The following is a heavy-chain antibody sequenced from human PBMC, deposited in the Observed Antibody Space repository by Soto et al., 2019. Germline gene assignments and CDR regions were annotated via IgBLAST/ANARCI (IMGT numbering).Heavy chain of an antibody. CDR1: GFTFSSYA. V-gene: IGHV3-23*01. CDR3: ARRGSGSYYDY. J-gene: IGHJ4*02. Sequence: EVQLLESGGGLVQPGGSLRLSCAASGFTFSSYAIRWVRQATVKGLEWVSAISGSGGSTYYADSVKGRFTITRDNSKNTLYLQMNSLRADDTPVYYCARRGSGSYYDYWGQGTLVTVSS. D-gene: IGHD1-26*01. CDR2: ISGSGGST.